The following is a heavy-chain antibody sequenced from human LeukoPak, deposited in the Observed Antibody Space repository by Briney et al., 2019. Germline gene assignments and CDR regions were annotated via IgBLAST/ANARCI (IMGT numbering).Heavy chain of an antibody. CDR3: ARERGRYSNYYYGIDV. CDR2: ISAYNGNT. J-gene: IGHJ6*02. D-gene: IGHD4-11*01. V-gene: IGHV1-18*01. CDR1: GYTFTSYG. Sequence: ASVKVSCKASGYTFTSYGISWVRQAPGQGLEWMGWISAYNGNTNYAQKLQGRVTMTTDTSTSTAYMELRSLRSDDTAVYYCARERGRYSNYYYGIDVWGQGTTVTVSS.